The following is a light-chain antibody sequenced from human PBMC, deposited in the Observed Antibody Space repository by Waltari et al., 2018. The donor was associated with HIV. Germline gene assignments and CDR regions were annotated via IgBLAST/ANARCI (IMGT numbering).Light chain of an antibody. V-gene: IGLV2-23*01. CDR3: CSYAGSRIHVV. J-gene: IGLJ2*01. Sequence: QSALTQPAPVSGSPGQSITISCTGTFSDVGSYNLVSWYQMHPGEAPKLIIYEATKRPSGVSSRFSGSKSGNTASLTSSGRQAEDEADYYCCSYAGSRIHVVFGGGTKLTVL. CDR2: EAT. CDR1: FSDVGSYNL.